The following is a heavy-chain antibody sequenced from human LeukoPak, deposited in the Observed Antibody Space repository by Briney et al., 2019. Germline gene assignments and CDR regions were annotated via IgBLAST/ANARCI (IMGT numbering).Heavy chain of an antibody. Sequence: ASVKVSCKASRDIFTSYYIHWVRQAPGQGLEWMGWINPDSGGTKYAQKFQGRVTMTSDTSISTAYMELTRLRSDDTAVYYCARDRGSSWYVDYSGQGTLVTVSS. D-gene: IGHD6-13*01. CDR2: INPDSGGT. CDR3: ARDRGSSWYVDY. V-gene: IGHV1-2*02. J-gene: IGHJ4*02. CDR1: RDIFTSYY.